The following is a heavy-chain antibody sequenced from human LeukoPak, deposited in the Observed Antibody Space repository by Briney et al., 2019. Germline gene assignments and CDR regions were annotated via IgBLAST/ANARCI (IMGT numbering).Heavy chain of an antibody. D-gene: IGHD2-2*02. CDR2: IIPIFGIA. CDR1: GGTFSSYA. CDR3: AQAYCSSTSCYKNKVAYDY. J-gene: IGHJ4*02. Sequence: SVKVSCKASGGTFSSYAISWVRQAPGQGLEWMGRIIPIFGIANYAQKFQGRVTITADESTSTAYMELSSLRSEDTAVYYCAQAYCSSTSCYKNKVAYDYWGQGTLVTVSS. V-gene: IGHV1-69*15.